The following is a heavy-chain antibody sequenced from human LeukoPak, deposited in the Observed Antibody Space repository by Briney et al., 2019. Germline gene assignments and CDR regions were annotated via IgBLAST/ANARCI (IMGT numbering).Heavy chain of an antibody. Sequence: PSATLSLTCTVSGGSISSGGYYWSWIRQHPGKGLEWIGYIYYSGSTYYNPSLKSRVTILVDTSKNQFSLKLSSVTAADTAVYYCARYGSSSWLYYFDYWGQGTLVTVSS. CDR1: GGSISSGGYY. CDR2: IYYSGST. J-gene: IGHJ4*02. D-gene: IGHD6-13*01. V-gene: IGHV4-31*03. CDR3: ARYGSSSWLYYFDY.